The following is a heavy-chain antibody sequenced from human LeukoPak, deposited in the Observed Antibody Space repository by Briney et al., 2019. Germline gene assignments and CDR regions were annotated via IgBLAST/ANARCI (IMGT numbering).Heavy chain of an antibody. CDR3: AGTYYYDSGGFYPEFFQH. CDR1: GFIFDDYG. CDR2: ITWNGGYT. D-gene: IGHD3-22*01. Sequence: GGSLRLSCAASGFIFDDYGMTWVRQAPGKGLEWVPGITWNGGYTGYADSVKGRFTISRDNAKNSLYLQMNSLRAEDTALYYCAGTYYYDSGGFYPEFFQHWGQGTLVIISS. J-gene: IGHJ1*01. V-gene: IGHV3-20*04.